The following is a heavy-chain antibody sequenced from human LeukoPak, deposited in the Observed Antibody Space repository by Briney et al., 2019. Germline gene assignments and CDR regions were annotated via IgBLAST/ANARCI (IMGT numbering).Heavy chain of an antibody. D-gene: IGHD6-19*01. CDR2: INHSGST. Sequence: SETLSLTCAVFGGSFSGYYWSWIRQPPGKGLEWIGEINHSGSTIYNPSLKSRVTISVDTSKNQFSLKLSSVTAADTAVYYCARVGISSGWFDYWGQGTLVTVSS. J-gene: IGHJ4*02. CDR3: ARVGISSGWFDY. CDR1: GGSFSGYY. V-gene: IGHV4-34*01.